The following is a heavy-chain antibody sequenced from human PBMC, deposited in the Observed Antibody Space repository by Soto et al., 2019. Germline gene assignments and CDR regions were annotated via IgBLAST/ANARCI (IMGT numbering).Heavy chain of an antibody. J-gene: IGHJ6*02. CDR3: ARSVKSQYFYAFDV. D-gene: IGHD3-10*01. Sequence: QVQLEQSGAEVKKPGSSVKVSCKGSGGTFSSYAVNWVRQAPGQGLEWMGGIIPMFGVGNYAQNFQGRVTITPYESTTTAYMELSTLRSEDTDVDYCARSVKSQYFYAFDVRGQGTTVTVS. V-gene: IGHV1-69*01. CDR1: GGTFSSYA. CDR2: IIPMFGVG.